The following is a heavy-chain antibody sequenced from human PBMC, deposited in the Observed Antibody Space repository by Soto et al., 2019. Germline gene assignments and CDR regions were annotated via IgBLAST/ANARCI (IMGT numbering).Heavy chain of an antibody. V-gene: IGHV1-8*01. CDR1: GYTFTSYD. J-gene: IGHJ4*02. Sequence: QVQLVQSGAEVKKPGASVKVSCKASGYTFTSYDINWVRQATGQGLEWMGWMNPNSGNTGYAQKFHDRVTMTRNTSKSTAYMEPGSMRSEDTAVYYCARGPSCSGSYDYWGQGTLVTVGS. CDR2: MNPNSGNT. CDR3: ARGPSCSGSYDY. D-gene: IGHD3-10*02.